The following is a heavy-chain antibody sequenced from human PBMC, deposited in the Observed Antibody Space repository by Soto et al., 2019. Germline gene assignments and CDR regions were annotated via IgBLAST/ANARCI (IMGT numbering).Heavy chain of an antibody. J-gene: IGHJ5*02. CDR1: GGSISSGGYS. CDR2: IYHSGST. V-gene: IGHV4-30-2*01. D-gene: IGHD3-22*01. CDR3: AREGLVPYYYDSSGYWSWFDP. Sequence: PSETLSLTCAVSGGSISSGGYSWSWIRQPPGKGLECIGYIYHSGSTYYNPSLKSRVTISVDRSKNQFSLKLSSVTAADTAVYYCAREGLVPYYYDSSGYWSWFDPWGQGTLVTVSS.